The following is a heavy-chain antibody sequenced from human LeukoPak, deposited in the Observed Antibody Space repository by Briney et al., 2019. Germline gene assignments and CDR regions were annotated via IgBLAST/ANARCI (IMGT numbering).Heavy chain of an antibody. D-gene: IGHD3-22*01. V-gene: IGHV4-61*02. CDR3: ARATMIVVIDAFDI. J-gene: IGHJ3*02. CDR1: GGSISSGSYY. CDR2: IFTSGST. Sequence: SETLSLTCTVSGGSISSGSYYWTWIRQPAGKGLEWIGRIFTSGSTNYNPSLKSRVTISVDKSKNQLSLKLSSVTAADTAVYYCARATMIVVIDAFDIWGQGTMVTVSS.